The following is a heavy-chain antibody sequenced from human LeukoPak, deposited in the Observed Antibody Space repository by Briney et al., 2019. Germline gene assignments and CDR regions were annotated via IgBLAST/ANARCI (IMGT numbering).Heavy chain of an antibody. CDR3: ARGSSIAAADPHNWFDP. CDR1: GGSISSNY. D-gene: IGHD6-13*01. V-gene: IGHV4-59*01. CDR2: IYYSGST. J-gene: IGHJ5*02. Sequence: SETLSLTCTVSGGSISSNYWSWIRQPPGKGLEWIGDIYYSGSTNYNPSLKSRVTISVDTSKNQFSLKLSSVTAADTGIYYCARGSSIAAADPHNWFDPWGQGTLVTVSS.